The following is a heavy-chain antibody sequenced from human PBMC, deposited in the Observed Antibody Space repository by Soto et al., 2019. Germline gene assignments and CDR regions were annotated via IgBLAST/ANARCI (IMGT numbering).Heavy chain of an antibody. CDR3: ARGYHDSSGPLRR. CDR1: GGSFSGYY. D-gene: IGHD3-22*01. Sequence: SETLSLTCAVYGGSFSGYYWSWIRQPPGKGLEWIGEINHSGSTNYNPSLKSRVTISVDTSKNQFSLKLSSVTAADTAVYYCARGYHDSSGPLRRWGQGTLVTVSS. CDR2: INHSGST. J-gene: IGHJ4*02. V-gene: IGHV4-34*01.